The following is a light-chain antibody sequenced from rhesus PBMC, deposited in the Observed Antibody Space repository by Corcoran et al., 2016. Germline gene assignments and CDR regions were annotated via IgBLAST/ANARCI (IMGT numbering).Light chain of an antibody. J-gene: IGLJ1*01. CDR3: CSYTTSSTYI. Sequence: QSAPTQPPSVSGSPGQSVTISCTGTSSDIGGYNYVSWYQQHPGKAPKVMIYGVSDRSSGVSDRFSGSKSGNTASLTISGLQAEDEADYYCCSYTTSSTYIFGGGTRLTVL. V-gene: IGLV2S7*01. CDR2: GVS. CDR1: SSDIGGYNY.